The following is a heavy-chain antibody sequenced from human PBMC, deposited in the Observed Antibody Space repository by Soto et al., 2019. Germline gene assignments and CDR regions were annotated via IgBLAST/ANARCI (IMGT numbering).Heavy chain of an antibody. J-gene: IGHJ6*02. CDR1: GFSLSTSGVG. Sequence: QITLKESGPTLVKPTQTLTLTCTFSGFSLSTSGVGVAWIRQPPGKALEWLALIYWEDDKSYRPSLESRLTIPXXTXKNQVVLTRTNMDSVDTATYYCAYLPCSGGSCYWFSFSGMDVWGQGTTVTVSS. D-gene: IGHD2-15*01. CDR3: AYLPCSGGSCYWFSFSGMDV. V-gene: IGHV2-5*02. CDR2: IYWEDDK.